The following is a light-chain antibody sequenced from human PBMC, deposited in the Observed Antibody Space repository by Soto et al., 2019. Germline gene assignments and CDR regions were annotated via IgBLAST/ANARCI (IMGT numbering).Light chain of an antibody. CDR3: MQGTHWPIT. V-gene: IGKV2-30*02. J-gene: IGKJ5*01. CDR2: KVS. Sequence: DVVMTQSPLSLPVTLGQPSSISCSSSESLVHSDGIAYFSWFQQRPGRSTRRLIYKVSNRDSGVPARFSGSGSGTDFALKISRVEAEDVGVYYCMQGTHWPITFGQGTRLEI. CDR1: ESLVHSDGIAY.